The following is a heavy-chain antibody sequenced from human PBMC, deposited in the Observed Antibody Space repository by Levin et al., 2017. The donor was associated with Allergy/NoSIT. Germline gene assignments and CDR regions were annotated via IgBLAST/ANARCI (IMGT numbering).Heavy chain of an antibody. J-gene: IGHJ3*02. V-gene: IGHV3-53*01. CDR2: IYSGGST. CDR3: VGLRGSGGDAFDI. CDR1: GFTVSSNY. D-gene: IGHD2-15*01. Sequence: PGGSLRLSCAASGFTVSSNYMSWVRQAPGKGLEWVSVIYSGGSTYYADSVKGRFTISRDNSKNTLYLQMNSLRAEDTAVYYCVGLRGSGGDAFDIWGQGTMVTVSS.